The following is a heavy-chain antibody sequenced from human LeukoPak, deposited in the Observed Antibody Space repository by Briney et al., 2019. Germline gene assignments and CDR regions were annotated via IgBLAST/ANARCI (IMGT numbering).Heavy chain of an antibody. J-gene: IGHJ2*01. CDR3: AEMIREVATIPYWYFDL. CDR1: RFTFSSYA. Sequence: SGGSLRLSCAASRFTFSSYAMSWVRQAPGKGLEWVSAISGSGGSTYYADSVKGRFTISRDNSKNTLYLQMNSLRAEDTAVYYCAEMIREVATIPYWYFDLWGRGTLVTVSS. V-gene: IGHV3-23*01. D-gene: IGHD5-24*01. CDR2: ISGSGGST.